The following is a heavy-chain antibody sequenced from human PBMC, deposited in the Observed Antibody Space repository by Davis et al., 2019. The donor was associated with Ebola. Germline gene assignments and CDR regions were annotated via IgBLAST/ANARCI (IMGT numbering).Heavy chain of an antibody. CDR2: ITPFNGNT. J-gene: IGHJ6*02. Sequence: AASVKVSCKASGYTFTYRYLHWVRQAPGQALEWMGWITPFNGNTNYAQKFQDRVTITRDRSMSPAYMELSSLRSEDTAMYYCASSLGVATNYYYYYGMDVWGQGTTVTVSS. V-gene: IGHV1-45*02. CDR3: ASSLGVATNYYYYYGMDV. CDR1: GYTFTYRY. D-gene: IGHD5-12*01.